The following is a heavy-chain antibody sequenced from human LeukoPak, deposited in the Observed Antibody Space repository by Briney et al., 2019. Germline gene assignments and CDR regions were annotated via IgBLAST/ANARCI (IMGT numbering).Heavy chain of an antibody. CDR1: RFTYNYYS. CDR2: ISSSRYI. Sequence: PGGSLRLSCAASRFTYNYYSMNWVRQAPGKGLEWVSSISSSRYIYYADSVKGRFTISRDNAKNSLYLQMNSLRAEDTAVYYCARDREEDYYMDVWGKGTTVTVSS. J-gene: IGHJ6*03. V-gene: IGHV3-21*01. CDR3: ARDREEDYYMDV. D-gene: IGHD3-10*01.